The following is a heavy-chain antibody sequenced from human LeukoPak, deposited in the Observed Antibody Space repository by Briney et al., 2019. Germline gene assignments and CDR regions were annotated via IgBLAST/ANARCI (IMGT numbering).Heavy chain of an antibody. CDR3: ARGFPPGSGSRGSHAFDV. J-gene: IGHJ3*01. CDR1: EMSFSAYY. CDR2: INYGGST. D-gene: IGHD6-19*01. V-gene: IGHV4-34*01. Sequence: NPSETLSLTCAVSEMSFSAYYWNWFRQSPGKGLEWIGEINYGGSTKYTPSLEGRGTILIDTSKNQFSLKLTAVTAPCTAVYYGARGFPPGSGSRGSHAFDVWGQGTMVTVSS.